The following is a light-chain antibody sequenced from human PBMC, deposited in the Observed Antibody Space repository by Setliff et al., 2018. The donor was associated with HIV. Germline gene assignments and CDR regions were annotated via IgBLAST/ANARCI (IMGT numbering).Light chain of an antibody. V-gene: IGKV4-1*01. CDR3: QQYFSTPLT. J-gene: IGKJ4*01. CDR2: WAS. Sequence: DIVMTQSPDSLAVSLGERATINCKSSQTILYSSSNKNYVSWYQKKPGQPPKMLIYWASYRYSGVPDRFSGSGSGTDFTLTISSLQAEDVAVHYCQQYFSTPLTFGGGTKV. CDR1: QTILYSSSNKNY.